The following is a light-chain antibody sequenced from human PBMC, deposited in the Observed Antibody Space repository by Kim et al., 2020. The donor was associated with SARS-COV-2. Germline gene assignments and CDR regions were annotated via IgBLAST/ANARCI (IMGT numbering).Light chain of an antibody. CDR1: QSVLYSSNNKNY. J-gene: IGKJ2*01. Sequence: DIVMTQSPDSLAVSLGERATINCKSSQSVLYSSNNKNYLAWYQQKPGQPPKLLIYWASTRESGVPDRFSGSGSGTDFTLTISSLQAEDVAVYYCHQYYNNPDTFGQGPKLEI. CDR3: HQYYNNPDT. V-gene: IGKV4-1*01. CDR2: WAS.